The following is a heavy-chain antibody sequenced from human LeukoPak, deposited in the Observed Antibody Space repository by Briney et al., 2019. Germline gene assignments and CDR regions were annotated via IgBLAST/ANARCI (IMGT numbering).Heavy chain of an antibody. CDR1: GGSISSGSYY. D-gene: IGHD5-18*01. CDR2: IYTSGST. V-gene: IGHV4-61*02. Sequence: SETLSLTCTVSGGSISSGSYYWSWIRQPAGKGLEWIGRIYTSGSTNYNPSLKSRVTISVDTSKNQFSLKLSSVTAADTAVYYCARDNSYGYWREPSDAFDIWGQGTMVTVSS. J-gene: IGHJ3*02. CDR3: ARDNSYGYWREPSDAFDI.